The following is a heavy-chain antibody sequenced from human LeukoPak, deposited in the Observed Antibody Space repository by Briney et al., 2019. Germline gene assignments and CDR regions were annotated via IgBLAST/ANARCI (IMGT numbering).Heavy chain of an antibody. J-gene: IGHJ3*02. D-gene: IGHD2-2*01. CDR3: ARDKRYCSSTSCHVVAFDS. V-gene: IGHV3-30*01. CDR1: GFTFSSYA. Sequence: GRSLRLSCAASGFTFSSYAMHWVRQAPGKGLEWVAVISYDGSNKYYADSVKGRFTISRDTSKNTLYLQMNSLRAEDTAVYYCARDKRYCSSTSCHVVAFDSWGQGTMVTVSS. CDR2: ISYDGSNK.